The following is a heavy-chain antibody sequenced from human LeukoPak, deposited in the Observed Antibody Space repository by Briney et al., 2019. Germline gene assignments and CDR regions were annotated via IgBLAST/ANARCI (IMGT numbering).Heavy chain of an antibody. V-gene: IGHV4-59*01. CDR1: GGSISNYY. Sequence: SETLSLTCTVSGGSISNYYWSWIRQPPGNGLEWIGYISYSGSTSYNPSLQSRVTISVDTSKNEFSLKLSSVTAADTAVYYCARDTAYTDYWGQGALVTVSS. D-gene: IGHD4-11*01. J-gene: IGHJ4*02. CDR2: ISYSGST. CDR3: ARDTAYTDY.